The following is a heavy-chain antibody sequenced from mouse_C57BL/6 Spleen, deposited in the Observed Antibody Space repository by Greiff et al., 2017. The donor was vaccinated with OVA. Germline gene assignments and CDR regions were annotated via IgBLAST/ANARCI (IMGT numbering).Heavy chain of an antibody. CDR3: ASIYDGYPYYFDY. Sequence: EVKLQESGPGLVKPSQSLSLTCSVTGYSITSGYYWNWIRQFPGNKLEWMGYISYDGSNNYNPSLKNRISITRDTSKNQFFLKLNSVTTEDTATYYCASIYDGYPYYFDYWGQGTTLTVSS. CDR1: GYSITSGYY. J-gene: IGHJ2*01. D-gene: IGHD2-3*01. V-gene: IGHV3-6*01. CDR2: ISYDGSN.